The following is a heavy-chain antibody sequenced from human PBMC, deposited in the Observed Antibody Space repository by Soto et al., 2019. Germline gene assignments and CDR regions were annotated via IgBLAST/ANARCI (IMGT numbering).Heavy chain of an antibody. D-gene: IGHD3-22*01. CDR2: IGTAGDT. J-gene: IGHJ5*02. CDR3: ARGVYYDSSGYLRASYNWFDP. CDR1: GFTFSSYD. V-gene: IGHV3-13*01. Sequence: GSLRLSCAASGFTFSSYDMHWVRQDTGKGLEWVSAIGTAGDTYYPGSVKGRFTISRENAKNSLYLQMNSLRAGDTAVYYCARGVYYDSSGYLRASYNWFDPWGLGTLVTVSS.